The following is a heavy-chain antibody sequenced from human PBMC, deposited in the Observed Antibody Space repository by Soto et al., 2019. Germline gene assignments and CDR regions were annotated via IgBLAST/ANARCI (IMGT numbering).Heavy chain of an antibody. CDR3: AGLGGYVSVGYYYLWDS. D-gene: IGHD3-22*01. Sequence: QLQLQESGPGLVKPSETLSLTCRVSDGSMNSDSSYWGWIRQPPGKGLEWIGVINHSGSTYNNLSLKGRVTMSVDASRNQFSLKLTSMTAADTAVYYCAGLGGYVSVGYYYLWDSWGQGTLVTVSS. CDR2: INHSGST. CDR1: DGSMNSDSSY. J-gene: IGHJ4*02. V-gene: IGHV4-39*01.